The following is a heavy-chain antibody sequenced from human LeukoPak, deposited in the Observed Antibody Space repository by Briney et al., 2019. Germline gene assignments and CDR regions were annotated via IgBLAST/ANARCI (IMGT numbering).Heavy chain of an antibody. V-gene: IGHV3-21*01. D-gene: IGHD6-13*01. CDR2: ISSSSSYI. Sequence: GGSLRLSCAASGFTFSSYSMNWVRQAPGKGLEWVSSISSSSSYIYYADSVKGRFTISRDNAKNSLYLQMNSLRAEDTAVYYCARRFDLRQQLVFSYWGQGTLVTVSS. CDR1: GFTFSSYS. CDR3: ARRFDLRQQLVFSY. J-gene: IGHJ4*02.